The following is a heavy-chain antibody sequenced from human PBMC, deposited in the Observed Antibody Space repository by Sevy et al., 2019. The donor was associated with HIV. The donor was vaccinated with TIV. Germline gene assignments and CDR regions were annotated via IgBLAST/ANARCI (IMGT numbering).Heavy chain of an antibody. Sequence: GGSLRLSCAASGFTFSDHWMSWVRQAPGKGLEWVANIKQDGSEKYYVDSVKGRFTISRDNAKNSLSLQMNSLRAKDTAVYYCAREKRGYSSIWYNPSFDYWGQGTLVTVSS. CDR1: GFTFSDHW. V-gene: IGHV3-7*01. D-gene: IGHD6-13*01. CDR3: AREKRGYSSIWYNPSFDY. CDR2: IKQDGSEK. J-gene: IGHJ4*02.